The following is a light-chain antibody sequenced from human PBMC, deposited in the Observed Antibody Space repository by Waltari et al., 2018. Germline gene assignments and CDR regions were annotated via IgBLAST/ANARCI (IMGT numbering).Light chain of an antibody. CDR2: DVS. J-gene: IGLJ3*02. Sequence: QSALTQPASVSGSPGQSITISCPGTSSDVGGYNYVSWYQQPPGKAPKLMIYDVSKRPSGVSNRFSGSKSGNTASLTISGLQAEDEADYYCSSYTSRSTGVFGGGTKVTVL. V-gene: IGLV2-14*01. CDR1: SSDVGGYNY. CDR3: SSYTSRSTGV.